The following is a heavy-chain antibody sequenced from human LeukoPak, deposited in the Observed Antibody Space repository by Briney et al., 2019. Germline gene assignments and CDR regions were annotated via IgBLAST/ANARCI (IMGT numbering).Heavy chain of an antibody. CDR3: ARGPFTIFIGMDV. Sequence: PSETLSLTCTVSGGSISSYYWSWIRQPPGKGLEWIGYIYYSGSTNYNPSLKSRVTISVDTSKNQFSLKLSSVTAAVTAVYYCARGPFTIFIGMDVWGQGTTVTVSS. J-gene: IGHJ6*02. D-gene: IGHD3-3*01. V-gene: IGHV4-59*01. CDR2: IYYSGST. CDR1: GGSISSYY.